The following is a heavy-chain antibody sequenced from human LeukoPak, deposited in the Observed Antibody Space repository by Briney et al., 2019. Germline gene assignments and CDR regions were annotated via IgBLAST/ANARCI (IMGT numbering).Heavy chain of an antibody. J-gene: IGHJ4*02. D-gene: IGHD6-19*01. CDR3: ARGAPKYSSGWYLGY. Sequence: KTSETLSLTCTVSGYSISSGYYWGWIRQPPGKGLEWIGSIYHSGSTYYNPSLKSRVTISVDTSKNQFSLNLSSVTAADTAVYYCARGAPKYSSGWYLGYWGQGTLVTVSS. V-gene: IGHV4-38-2*02. CDR2: IYHSGST. CDR1: GYSISSGYY.